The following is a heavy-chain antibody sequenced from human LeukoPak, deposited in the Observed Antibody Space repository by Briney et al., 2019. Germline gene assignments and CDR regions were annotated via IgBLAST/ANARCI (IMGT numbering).Heavy chain of an antibody. CDR2: ISGSGGST. D-gene: IGHD1-26*01. J-gene: IGHJ2*01. CDR3: ASSPGGNRWELLQGWYFDL. V-gene: IGHV3-23*01. CDR1: GFTFNSYA. Sequence: QPGGSLRLSCIASGFTFNSYAMSWVRQAPGKGLEWVSAISGSGGSTYYADSVKGRFTISRDNSKNTLYLQMNSLRAEDTAVYYCASSPGGNRWELLQGWYFDLWGRGTLVTVSS.